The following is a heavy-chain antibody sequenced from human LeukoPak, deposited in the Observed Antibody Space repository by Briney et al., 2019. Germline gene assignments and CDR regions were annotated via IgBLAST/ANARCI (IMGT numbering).Heavy chain of an antibody. CDR3: ARDVGHCSSTSCYEDAFDI. CDR1: GGTFSSYA. D-gene: IGHD2-2*01. Sequence: ASVKVSCKASGGTFSSYAISWVRQAPGQGLEWMGGIIPIFGTANYAQKFQGRVTITADESTSTAYMELSSPRSEDTAVYYCARDVGHCSSTSCYEDAFDIWGQGTMVTVSS. CDR2: IIPIFGTA. J-gene: IGHJ3*02. V-gene: IGHV1-69*13.